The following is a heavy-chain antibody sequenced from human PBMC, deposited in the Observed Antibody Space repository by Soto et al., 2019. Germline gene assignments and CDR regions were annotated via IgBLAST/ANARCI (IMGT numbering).Heavy chain of an antibody. CDR3: AKVVDGAGSTH. D-gene: IGHD6-19*01. CDR1: GFTFSNYA. J-gene: IGHJ1*01. CDR2: FSGSGGST. Sequence: GSLRLSCAASGFTFSNYAMSWVRQAPGKGLEWVSGFSGSGGSTYYADSVKGRFTISRDNSKNTLYLQMNSLRAEDTAVYYCAKVVDGAGSTHWGQGTLVTVSS. V-gene: IGHV3-23*01.